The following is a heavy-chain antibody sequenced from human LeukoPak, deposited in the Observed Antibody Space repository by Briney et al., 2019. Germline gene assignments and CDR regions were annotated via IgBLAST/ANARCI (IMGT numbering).Heavy chain of an antibody. CDR1: GFTFSNYW. CDR2: INDDGSAT. V-gene: IGHV3-74*01. Sequence: PGGSLRLSCAASGFTFSNYWMHWVRRVPGKVLVWVSRINDDGSATFYADSVKGRFTISRDNAKNTLFLQINSLRVEDTAVYYCAREILAPGKTHDYWGQGTLVTVSS. J-gene: IGHJ4*02. CDR3: AREILAPGKTHDY.